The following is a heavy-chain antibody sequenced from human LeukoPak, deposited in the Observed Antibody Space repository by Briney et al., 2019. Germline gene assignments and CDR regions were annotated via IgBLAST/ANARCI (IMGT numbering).Heavy chain of an antibody. CDR1: GGTFSRYA. CDR3: ARYEYSSGWFEGFGDY. Sequence: SVKVSCKASGGTFSRYAISWVRQAPGQGLEWMGGISPMFGTANHAQKFQGRVTITADEYTSTVYMELSSLRSEDTAVYYCARYEYSSGWFEGFGDYWGQGTLVTVSS. V-gene: IGHV1-69*13. CDR2: ISPMFGTA. D-gene: IGHD6-19*01. J-gene: IGHJ4*02.